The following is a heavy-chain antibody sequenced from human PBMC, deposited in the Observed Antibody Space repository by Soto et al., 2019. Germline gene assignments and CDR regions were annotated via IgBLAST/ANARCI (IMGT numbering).Heavy chain of an antibody. J-gene: IGHJ4*02. D-gene: IGHD5-18*01. CDR3: ARSGYSFAWGY. Sequence: EVQLVESGGGLIPPGGSLRLSCAASGFLVNSAYMTWVRQAPGKGLEWLSMINSDGSTLYAESVKGRVTISRDNSKNRLELQMNSLRAEDTAMYYCARSGYSFAWGYWGQGTLVIVTS. CDR1: GFLVNSAY. V-gene: IGHV3-53*01. CDR2: INSDGST.